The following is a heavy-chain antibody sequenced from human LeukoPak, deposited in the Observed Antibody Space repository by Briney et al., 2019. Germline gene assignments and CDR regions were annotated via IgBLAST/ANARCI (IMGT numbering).Heavy chain of an antibody. CDR2: FYPGDSDT. CDR3: ARRQGCSSTSCPPDY. D-gene: IGHD2-2*01. CDR1: GYSFTNYW. J-gene: IGHJ4*02. Sequence: GESLKISCWGPGYSFTNYWNARVRPMPGKGLEWMGIFYPGDSDTRYSPSFQGQVTMSADKSINTAYLQWSSLKASDTAMYYCARRQGCSSTSCPPDYWGQGTLVTVSS. V-gene: IGHV5-51*01.